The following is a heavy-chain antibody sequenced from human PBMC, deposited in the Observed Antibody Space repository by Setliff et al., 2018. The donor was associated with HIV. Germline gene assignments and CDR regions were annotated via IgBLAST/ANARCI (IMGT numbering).Heavy chain of an antibody. D-gene: IGHD3-22*01. V-gene: IGHV1-2*06. Sequence: GASVKVSCKASGYTFNDNYIHWVRQAPGQGLEWMGRISPDIGDTNYAQMFHGRVTMTRDTSISTAYMELSSLKSDDTAVYYCARGADHFDTSGYYSFFDPWGQGTLGTAPQ. CDR3: ARGADHFDTSGYYSFFDP. CDR1: GYTFNDNY. CDR2: ISPDIGDT. J-gene: IGHJ5*02.